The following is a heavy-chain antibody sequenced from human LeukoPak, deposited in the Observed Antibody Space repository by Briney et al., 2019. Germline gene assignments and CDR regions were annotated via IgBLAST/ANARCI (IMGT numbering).Heavy chain of an antibody. CDR3: ARSLRGYSYGRYYFDY. CDR2: IYPGDSDT. CDR1: GYRFTSYW. J-gene: IGHJ4*02. V-gene: IGHV5-51*01. D-gene: IGHD5-18*01. Sequence: GESLKISCKGSGYRFTSYWIGWVRQMPGKGLEWMGIIYPGDSDTRYSPSFQGQVTISADKSISTAYLQWSSLKASDTAMYYCARSLRGYSYGRYYFDYWGQGTLVTVSS.